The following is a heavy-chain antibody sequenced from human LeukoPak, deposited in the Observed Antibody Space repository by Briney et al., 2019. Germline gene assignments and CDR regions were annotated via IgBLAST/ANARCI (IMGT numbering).Heavy chain of an antibody. CDR3: ARGSVVAPNFDF. Sequence: GGSLRLSCAASGFTFTSSWMSWVRQAPGKGLEWVAYINQDGSDEDYVDSVRGRFTISRDNAKNSLYLQMNSLRAEDTAVYYCARGSVVAPNFDFWGQGTLVTVSS. J-gene: IGHJ4*02. V-gene: IGHV3-7*01. CDR1: GFTFTSSW. D-gene: IGHD2-15*01. CDR2: INQDGSDE.